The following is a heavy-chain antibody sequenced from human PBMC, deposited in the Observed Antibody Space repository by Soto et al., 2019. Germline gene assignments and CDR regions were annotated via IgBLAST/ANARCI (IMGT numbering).Heavy chain of an antibody. V-gene: IGHV1-69*01. D-gene: IGHD1-7*01. J-gene: IGHJ6*02. CDR1: GGTFSSYA. CDR3: ARARTGTTSYYYYDGMDV. Sequence: QVQLVQSGAEVKKPGSSVKVSCKASGGTFSSYAISWVRQAPGQGLEWMGGIIPIFGTANYAQKFQGRVKITADESTSTAYMELSSLRSEDTAVYYCARARTGTTSYYYYDGMDVWGQGTTVTVSS. CDR2: IIPIFGTA.